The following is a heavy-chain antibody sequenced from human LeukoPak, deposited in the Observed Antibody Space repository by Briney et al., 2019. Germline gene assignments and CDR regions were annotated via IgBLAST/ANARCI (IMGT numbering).Heavy chain of an antibody. D-gene: IGHD6-13*01. V-gene: IGHV4-30-4*01. Sequence: PSETLSLTCTVSGGSISSGDYYWSWIRQPPGKGLEWIGYIYYSGSTYYNPSLKSRVTISVGTSKNQFSLKLSSVTAADTAVYYCARVRGYSSIRWYFDLWGRGTLVTVSS. CDR3: ARVRGYSSIRWYFDL. CDR1: GGSISSGDYY. CDR2: IYYSGST. J-gene: IGHJ2*01.